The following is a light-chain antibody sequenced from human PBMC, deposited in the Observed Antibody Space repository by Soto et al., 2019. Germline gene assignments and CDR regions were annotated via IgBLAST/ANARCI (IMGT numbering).Light chain of an antibody. J-gene: IGLJ2*01. CDR2: GNT. V-gene: IGLV1-40*01. CDR1: SSNIGAGYD. Sequence: QSVLTQPPLVSGAPGQRVTISCTGSSSNIGAGYDVHWYQQLPGRAPKLLIYGNTNRPSGVPDRFSGSKSGTSASLAITGLQAEDEADYYCLSFDSSVSVVFGGGTKLTVL. CDR3: LSFDSSVSVV.